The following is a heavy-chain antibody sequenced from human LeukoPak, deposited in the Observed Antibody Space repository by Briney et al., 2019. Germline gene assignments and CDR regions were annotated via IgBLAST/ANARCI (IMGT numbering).Heavy chain of an antibody. Sequence: GASVKDSCKASGYTFTSYGISWVRQAPGQGLEWMGWIIAYNGNTNYAQKLQGRVTMTTDTSTSTAYMELRSLRSDDTAVYYCAGDGIVVVPAAAPDYWGQGTLVTVSS. J-gene: IGHJ4*02. V-gene: IGHV1-18*01. CDR1: GYTFTSYG. CDR3: AGDGIVVVPAAAPDY. CDR2: IIAYNGNT. D-gene: IGHD2-2*01.